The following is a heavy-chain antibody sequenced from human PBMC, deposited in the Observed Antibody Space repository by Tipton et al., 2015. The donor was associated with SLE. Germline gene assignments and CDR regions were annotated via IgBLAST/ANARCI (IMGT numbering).Heavy chain of an antibody. D-gene: IGHD5-12*01. V-gene: IGHV4-39*01. CDR2: IYYSGAS. Sequence: TLSLTCIFSDGATSIPRYCWAWISQSPGKGMEWIGSIYYSGASFSTPPLKSRVTLSVDTSENQFSLKLASVTAADTAVYFWARHPRDIIPTYFDYWGQGILVTVSS. J-gene: IGHJ4*02. CDR3: ARHPRDIIPTYFDY. CDR1: DGATSIPRYC.